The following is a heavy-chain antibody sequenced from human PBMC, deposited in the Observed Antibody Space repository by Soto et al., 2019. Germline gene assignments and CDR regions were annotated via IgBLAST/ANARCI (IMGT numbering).Heavy chain of an antibody. Sequence: EVQLVESGGGLVQPGGSLRLSCAASGFTFSAYWMHWVRQAPGKGLVWVSRINSDGSTTDYADSVKGRFTISRDNAKNTLYLQMNSLRAEDTAVYYCARSHDYGAFGSDYWGQGTVVTVSS. CDR3: ARSHDYGAFGSDY. D-gene: IGHD4-17*01. CDR2: INSDGSTT. V-gene: IGHV3-74*01. J-gene: IGHJ4*02. CDR1: GFTFSAYW.